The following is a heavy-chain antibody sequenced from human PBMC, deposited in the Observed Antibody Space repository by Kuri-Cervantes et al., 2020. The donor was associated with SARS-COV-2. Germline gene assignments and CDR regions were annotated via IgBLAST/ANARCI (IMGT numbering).Heavy chain of an antibody. CDR3: AREGYGSSTSCYSVQGAFDI. V-gene: IGHV3-11*04. Sequence: GESLKISCAASGFTFSDYYMSWIRQAPGKGLEWVSYISSSGSTIYYADSVRGRFTISRDNAKNSLYLQMNSLRAEDTAVYYCAREGYGSSTSCYSVQGAFDIWGQWTMVTVSS. CDR1: GFTFSDYY. J-gene: IGHJ3*02. D-gene: IGHD2-2*02. CDR2: ISSSGSTI.